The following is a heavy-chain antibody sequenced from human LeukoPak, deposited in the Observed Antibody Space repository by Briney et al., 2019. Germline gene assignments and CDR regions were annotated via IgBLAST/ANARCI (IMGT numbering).Heavy chain of an antibody. D-gene: IGHD6-13*01. V-gene: IGHV4-59*12. CDR3: ANQYSSSWYRY. CDR1: GGSISSYY. CDR2: IYYSGST. J-gene: IGHJ4*02. Sequence: SETLSLTCTVSGGSISSYYWSWIRQPPGEGLEWIGYIYYSGSTNYNPPLKSRVTISVDTSKNQFSLKLSSVTAADTAVYYCANQYSSSWYRYWGQGTLVTVSS.